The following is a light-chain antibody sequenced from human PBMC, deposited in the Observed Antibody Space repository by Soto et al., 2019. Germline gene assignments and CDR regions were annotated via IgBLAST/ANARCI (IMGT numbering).Light chain of an antibody. CDR3: SSYAGSNNFGV. J-gene: IGLJ1*01. CDR2: EVS. CDR1: SSDVGGYNY. V-gene: IGLV2-8*01. Sequence: QSVLTQPPSATGSPGQSVTISCTGTSSDVGGYNYVSWYQQHPGKAPKLMIYEVSKRPSGVPDRFSGSKSGNTASLTVSGLQAEDEADYYCSSYAGSNNFGVFGTGTKGHRP.